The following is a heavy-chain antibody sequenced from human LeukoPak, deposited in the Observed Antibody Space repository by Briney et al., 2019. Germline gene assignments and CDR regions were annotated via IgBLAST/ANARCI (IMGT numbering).Heavy chain of an antibody. J-gene: IGHJ6*02. CDR3: ARDPIAAKVGYYYYGMDV. V-gene: IGHV3-66*01. CDR2: IYSGGST. D-gene: IGHD2-15*01. CDR1: GFTVSSNY. Sequence: GGSLRLSCAASGFTVSSNYMSWVRQAPGKGLEWVSVIYSGGSTYYADSVKGRFTISRDNSKNTLYLQMNSLGAEDTAVYYCARDPIAAKVGYYYYGMDVWGQGTTVTVSS.